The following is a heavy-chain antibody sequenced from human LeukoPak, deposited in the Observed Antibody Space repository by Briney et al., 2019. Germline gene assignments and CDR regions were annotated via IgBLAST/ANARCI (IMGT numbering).Heavy chain of an antibody. J-gene: IGHJ5*02. CDR1: GVSVSSYC. CDR3: ARDRGSDGSDQLAP. CDR2: ICSSGST. V-gene: IGHV4-4*07. Sequence: SETLSLTCTVSGVSVSSYCWTWIRQPAGKGLEWAGRICSSGSTIYNHSLKSRVTMSMAMSNNQFSLKLTSRPAADTAIDYCARDRGSDGSDQLAPWDQEILVTVSS. D-gene: IGHD3-10*01.